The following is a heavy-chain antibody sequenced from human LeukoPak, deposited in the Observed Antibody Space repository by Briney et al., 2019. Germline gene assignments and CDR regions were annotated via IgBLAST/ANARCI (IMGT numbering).Heavy chain of an antibody. CDR1: GYTFTSYG. CDR3: ARDSGGGTYDFSD. CDR2: MNPNNDNT. D-gene: IGHD3-3*01. J-gene: IGHJ4*02. Sequence: ASVKVSCKASGYTFTSYGINWVRQATGQGLEWMGWMNPNNDNTGYAQKFQGRVTMTRNTSISTAYMELISLRSEDTAVYYCARDSGGGTYDFSDWGQGTLVTVSS. V-gene: IGHV1-8*02.